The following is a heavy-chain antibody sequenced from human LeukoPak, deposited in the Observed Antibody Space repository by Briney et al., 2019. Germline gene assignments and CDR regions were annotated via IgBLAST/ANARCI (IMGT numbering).Heavy chain of an antibody. Sequence: PSETLSLTCTVSGVSNSTDYWSWIRQPPGRGREWFGYLYYGATTDYNPSLKRRVTISSDTSKNQVSLKLTSVTAADTAVYYCARRRDAAADMDVWGKGTTVTISS. J-gene: IGHJ6*03. CDR1: GVSNSTDY. V-gene: IGHV4-59*01. CDR3: ARRRDAAADMDV. CDR2: LYYGATT. D-gene: IGHD6-13*01.